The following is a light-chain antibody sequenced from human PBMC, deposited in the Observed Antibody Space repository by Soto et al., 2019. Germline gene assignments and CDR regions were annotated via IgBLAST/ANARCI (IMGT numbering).Light chain of an antibody. CDR3: QQYHFYST. CDR2: KAS. Sequence: DIQMTQSPSTLSASVGDRVSFTCRASQSIDDSLAWYQHKPGKAPKVLIYKASSLESEVPSRFSGSGSGTEFTLTISSLQPDDFATYYCQQYHFYSTFGQGTKVEIK. J-gene: IGKJ1*01. V-gene: IGKV1-5*03. CDR1: QSIDDS.